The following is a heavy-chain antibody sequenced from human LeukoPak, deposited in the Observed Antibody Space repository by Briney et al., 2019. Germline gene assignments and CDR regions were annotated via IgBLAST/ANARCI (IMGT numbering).Heavy chain of an antibody. Sequence: GASVKVSCKASGYTFTSYAMNWVRQAPGQGLEWMGWINTNTGNPTYAQGFTGRFVFSLDTSVSTAYPQISSLKAEDTAVYYCARDQGPLRITMVRGVIVYWGQGTLVTVSS. CDR3: ARDQGPLRITMVRGVIVY. V-gene: IGHV7-4-1*02. CDR2: INTNTGNP. D-gene: IGHD3-10*01. CDR1: GYTFTSYA. J-gene: IGHJ4*02.